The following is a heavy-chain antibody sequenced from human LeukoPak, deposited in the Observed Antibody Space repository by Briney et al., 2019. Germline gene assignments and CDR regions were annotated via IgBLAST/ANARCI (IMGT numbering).Heavy chain of an antibody. V-gene: IGHV4-38-2*01. CDR1: GYSISSGYY. Sequence: SETLSLTCAVSGYSISSGYYWGWIRQPPGKGLEWIGSIYHSGSTYYNPSLKSRVTISVDTSKNQFSLKLSSVTAADTAVYYCARPHLGWLLSGAFDIWGQGTMVTVSS. CDR2: IYHSGST. D-gene: IGHD3-3*01. CDR3: ARPHLGWLLSGAFDI. J-gene: IGHJ3*02.